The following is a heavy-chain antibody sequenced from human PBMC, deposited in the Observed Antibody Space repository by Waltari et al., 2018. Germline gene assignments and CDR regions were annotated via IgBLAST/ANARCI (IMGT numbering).Heavy chain of an antibody. CDR1: GDSVSSTRAA. D-gene: IGHD4-17*01. V-gene: IGHV6-1*01. J-gene: IGHJ4*02. CDR3: ARSDYGDYNYFDY. Sequence: QVQLPQSSPGLVKPSQTLSLTCAISGDSVSSTRAAWNWIRHSPSRGLEWLGRTYYRSKWYNDYAVSVKSRITINPDTSKNQFSLQLNSVTPEDTAVYYCARSDYGDYNYFDYWGQGTLVTVSS. CDR2: TYYRSKWYN.